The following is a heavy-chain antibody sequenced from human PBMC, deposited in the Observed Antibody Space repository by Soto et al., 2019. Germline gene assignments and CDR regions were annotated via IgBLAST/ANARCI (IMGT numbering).Heavy chain of an antibody. CDR1: GFSLPTDRVG. CDR2: IYWDETK. J-gene: IGHJ4*02. CDR3: AHAYGGRSLY. D-gene: IGHD1-26*01. Sequence: QITLKESGPTLVKPTQTLTLTCTFSGFSLPTDRVGVGWIRQPPGKALEWLAVIYWDETKTYRPSLKSRLTITKDTSNNHVALTMTDMDPVDTATYYCAHAYGGRSLYWGQGTLVTVSS. V-gene: IGHV2-5*02.